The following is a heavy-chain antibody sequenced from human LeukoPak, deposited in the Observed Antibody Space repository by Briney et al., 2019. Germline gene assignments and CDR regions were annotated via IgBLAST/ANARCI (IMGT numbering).Heavy chain of an antibody. CDR1: GFTFSDYW. J-gene: IGHJ4*02. D-gene: IGHD4/OR15-4a*01. CDR3: ARRAGAYSHPYDY. V-gene: IGHV3-74*03. Sequence: PGGSLRLSCAASGFTFSDYWMYWVRQGPGKGLVWVSRINRDETTTTYAESVKGRFTISRDNAKNTVFLQVNSLRAEDTAVYYCARRAGAYSHPYDYWGQGTLVTVSS. CDR2: INRDETTT.